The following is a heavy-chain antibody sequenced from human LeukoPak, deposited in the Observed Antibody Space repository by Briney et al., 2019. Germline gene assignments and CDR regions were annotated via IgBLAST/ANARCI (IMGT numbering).Heavy chain of an antibody. D-gene: IGHD2-21*02. J-gene: IGHJ4*02. CDR2: INPNSGGT. CDR1: GYTFTGYY. V-gene: IGHV1-2*02. CDR3: ARSLDCGGDCYTLDY. Sequence: ASVKVSCKASGYTFTGYYMHWVRQAPGQGLEWMGWINPNSGGTNYAQKFQGRVTMTRDTSISTAYMELSRLRSDDTAVYYCARSLDCGGDCYTLDYWGQGTLVTVSS.